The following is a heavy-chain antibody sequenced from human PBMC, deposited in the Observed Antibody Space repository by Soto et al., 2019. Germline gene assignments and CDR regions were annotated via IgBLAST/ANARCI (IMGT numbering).Heavy chain of an antibody. Sequence: VGSLILSCAAFGFDFNKYAMTWVRQSPGKGLQWVSSITSNGDSTYYADSVKARFTTSRDNSKNTLYLQMNSLRADDTAVFYCAKDSPSYTTSPFYFDSWGQGTLVTVSS. CDR3: AKDSPSYTTSPFYFDS. CDR2: ITSNGDST. D-gene: IGHD2-2*02. J-gene: IGHJ4*02. CDR1: GFDFNKYA. V-gene: IGHV3-23*01.